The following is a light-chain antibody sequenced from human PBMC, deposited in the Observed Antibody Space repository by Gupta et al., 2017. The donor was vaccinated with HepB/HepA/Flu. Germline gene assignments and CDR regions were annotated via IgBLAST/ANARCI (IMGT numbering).Light chain of an antibody. Sequence: EIVLTPSPCTLSLSPGEIATLSCRAGQSINTTYLAWYQQKPGQAPRLLIYGTSSRATGIPDRFNGNGSGTEFTLTISRLEPEDFAVYYCHQYGSSPWTFGQGTKVEIK. CDR2: GTS. V-gene: IGKV3-20*01. J-gene: IGKJ1*01. CDR3: HQYGSSPWT. CDR1: QSINTTY.